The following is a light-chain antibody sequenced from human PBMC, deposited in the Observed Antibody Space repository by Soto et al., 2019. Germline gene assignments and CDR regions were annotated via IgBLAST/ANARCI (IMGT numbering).Light chain of an antibody. Sequence: DFQMTQSPSALSASVGDRVTITCRASQSIISWLAWYQQKPGTAPKLLIYDASSLESGVPPRFSGRGSGTEFTLTISSLQPDDSATYYCQQYNGYSRTVGQGTKVDIK. J-gene: IGKJ1*01. CDR3: QQYNGYSRT. CDR1: QSIISW. CDR2: DAS. V-gene: IGKV1-5*01.